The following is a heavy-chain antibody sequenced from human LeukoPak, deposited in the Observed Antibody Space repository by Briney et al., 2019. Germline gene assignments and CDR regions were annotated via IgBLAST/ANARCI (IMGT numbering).Heavy chain of an antibody. J-gene: IGHJ6*02. CDR2: ISSNGGST. CDR3: ARMEEYYYYYGMDV. V-gene: IGHV3-64*01. D-gene: IGHD3-3*01. CDR1: GFTFSSFG. Sequence: GGSLRLSCAASGFTFSSFGMHWVRQAPGKGLEYVSAISSNGGSTYYANSVKGRFTISRDNSKNTLYLQMGSLRAEDMAVYYCARMEEYYYYYGMDVWGQGTTVTVSS.